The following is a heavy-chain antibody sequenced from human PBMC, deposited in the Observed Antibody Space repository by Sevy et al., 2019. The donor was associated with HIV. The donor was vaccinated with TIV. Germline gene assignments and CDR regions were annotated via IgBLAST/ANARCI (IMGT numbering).Heavy chain of an antibody. Sequence: ASVKVSCKASGGTFSSYAISWVRQAPGQGLEWMGGFIPIFGTANYAQKFQGRVTITADESTSTAYMELSSLRSEDTAVYYCARDRSGSYFNWFDPWGQGTLVTVSS. CDR3: ARDRSGSYFNWFDP. CDR2: FIPIFGTA. J-gene: IGHJ5*02. D-gene: IGHD1-26*01. CDR1: GGTFSSYA. V-gene: IGHV1-69*13.